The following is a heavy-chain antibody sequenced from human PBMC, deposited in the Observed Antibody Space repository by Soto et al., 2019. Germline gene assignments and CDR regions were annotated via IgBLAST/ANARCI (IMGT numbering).Heavy chain of an antibody. CDR3: AREPRTTGTTGAGLYYDYYGMDV. CDR2: ICPRVSDT. J-gene: IGHJ6*02. Sequence: GASLKIPRTGSRDSFNSCWIGCARQTPRTGLVWMGRICPRVSDTRYIRSFQGQVTISADKSISNAYLQWGSLKASDTAMYYCAREPRTTGTTGAGLYYDYYGMDVWGQGTTLTASS. V-gene: IGHV5-51*01. CDR1: RDSFNSCW. D-gene: IGHD1-1*01.